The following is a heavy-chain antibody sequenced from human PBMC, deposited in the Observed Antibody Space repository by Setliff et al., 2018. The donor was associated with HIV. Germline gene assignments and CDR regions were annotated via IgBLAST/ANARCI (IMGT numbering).Heavy chain of an antibody. CDR2: IHTSGST. D-gene: IGHD5-18*01. Sequence: TLSLTCTVSGGSISSGTYYWSWIRQPAGKGLEWIGRIHTSGSTNYNPSLKSRFTISRDKAKNTLYLQMNSLSADDTAIYYCARGRGYDHGYFDSWGQGTLVTVSS. J-gene: IGHJ4*02. V-gene: IGHV4-61*02. CDR3: ARGRGYDHGYFDS. CDR1: GGSISSGTYY.